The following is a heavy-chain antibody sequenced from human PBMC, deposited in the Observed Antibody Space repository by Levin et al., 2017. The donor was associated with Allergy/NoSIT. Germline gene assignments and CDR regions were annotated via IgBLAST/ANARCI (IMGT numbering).Heavy chain of an antibody. CDR2: ISAYNGNT. D-gene: IGHD4-11*01. Sequence: GESLKISCKASGYTFTSYGISWVRQAPGQGLEWMGWISAYNGNTNYAQKLQGRVTMTTDTSTSTAYMELRSLRSDDTAVYYCARVVDYKEPSDYWGQGTLVTVSS. V-gene: IGHV1-18*01. CDR3: ARVVDYKEPSDY. CDR1: GYTFTSYG. J-gene: IGHJ4*02.